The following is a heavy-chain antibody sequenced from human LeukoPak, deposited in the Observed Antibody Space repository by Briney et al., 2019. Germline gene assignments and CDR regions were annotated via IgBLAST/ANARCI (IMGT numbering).Heavy chain of an antibody. V-gene: IGHV4-59*01. CDR3: ARSHSSVYTNWFDP. CDR1: GGSISSFY. D-gene: IGHD3-22*01. J-gene: IGHJ5*02. Sequence: SETLSLTCTVSGGSISSFYWSWIRQPPGKGLEWIGYIYYSGSTSYNPSFKSRVTISLDTSKNQFSLKLSSVTAADTAVYYCARSHSSVYTNWFDPWGQGTLVTVSS. CDR2: IYYSGST.